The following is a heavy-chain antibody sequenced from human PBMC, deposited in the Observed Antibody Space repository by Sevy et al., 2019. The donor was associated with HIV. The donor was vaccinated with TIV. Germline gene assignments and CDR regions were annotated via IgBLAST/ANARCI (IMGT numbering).Heavy chain of an antibody. J-gene: IGHJ5*02. CDR1: GYTLTELS. V-gene: IGHV1-24*01. CDR2: FDPEDGET. CDR3: ATKGGSHSWSENWFDP. Sequence: ASVKVSCKVSGYTLTELSMHWVRQAPGKGLEWMGGFDPEDGETIYAQNFQGRVTMTEDTSTDTAYMELSSLRSEDTAVYYCATKGGSHSWSENWFDPWGQGTLVTVSS. D-gene: IGHD2-15*01.